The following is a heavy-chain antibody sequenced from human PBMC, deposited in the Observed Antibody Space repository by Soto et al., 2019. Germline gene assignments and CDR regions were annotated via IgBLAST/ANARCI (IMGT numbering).Heavy chain of an antibody. CDR1: GFIFSTYN. CDR3: ARDYTVGSTYYYYGVDV. Sequence: GGSLRLSCATSGFIFSTYNMNWVRQAPGKGLEWVASISGSHNNIYYADSVKGRFTISRDNAKNSLYLQMNSLRAEDTAVYYCARDYTVGSTYYYYGVDVWGQGTTVTVS. V-gene: IGHV3-21*01. D-gene: IGHD1-26*01. CDR2: ISGSHNNI. J-gene: IGHJ6*02.